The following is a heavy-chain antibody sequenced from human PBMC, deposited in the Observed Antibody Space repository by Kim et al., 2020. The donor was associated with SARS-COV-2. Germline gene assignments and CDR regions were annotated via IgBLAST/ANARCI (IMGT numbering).Heavy chain of an antibody. Sequence: GGSLRLSCAASGFTFSSYEMNWVRQAPGKGLEWVAYISSSGSTTIYNADSVKGRFTISRDNAKDSLYLQMNSLRGDDTGVYYCARGPRVNWKIGYWAQGT. CDR2: ISSSGSTTI. CDR1: GFTFSSYE. V-gene: IGHV3-48*03. D-gene: IGHD1-20*01. J-gene: IGHJ4*02. CDR3: ARGPRVNWKIGY.